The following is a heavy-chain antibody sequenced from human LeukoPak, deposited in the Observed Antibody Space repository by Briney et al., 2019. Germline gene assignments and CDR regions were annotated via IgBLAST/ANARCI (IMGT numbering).Heavy chain of an antibody. J-gene: IGHJ4*02. D-gene: IGHD3-10*01. CDR3: ATAHYGSGSYYR. CDR1: GFTFSSYS. V-gene: IGHV3-21*01. Sequence: PGGSLRLSCAASGFTFSSYSMNWVRQAPGKGLEWVSSISSSSSYIYYADSVKGRFTISKDNAKNSLYLQMNSLRAEDTAVYYCATAHYGSGSYYRWGQGTLVTVSS. CDR2: ISSSSSYI.